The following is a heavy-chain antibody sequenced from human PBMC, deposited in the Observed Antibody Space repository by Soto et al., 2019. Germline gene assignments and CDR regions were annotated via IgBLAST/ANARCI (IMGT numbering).Heavy chain of an antibody. D-gene: IGHD2-15*01. CDR1: GFTFSSYA. J-gene: IGHJ6*02. Sequence: QVQLVESGGGVVQPGRSLRLSCAASGFTFSSYAMHWVRQAPGKGLEWVAVISYDGSNKYYADSVKGRFTISRDNSKNTLYLQMNSLRDEDTAVYYCARAFCSGGSCFYAYYYYYGMDVWGLGTTVTVSS. CDR2: ISYDGSNK. V-gene: IGHV3-30-3*01. CDR3: ARAFCSGGSCFYAYYYYYGMDV.